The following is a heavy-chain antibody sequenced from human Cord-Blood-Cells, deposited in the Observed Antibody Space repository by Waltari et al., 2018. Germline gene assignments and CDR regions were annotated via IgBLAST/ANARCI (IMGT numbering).Heavy chain of an antibody. CDR1: GGPFSGSY. J-gene: IGHJ3*02. CDR2: INHRGST. CDR3: ARSISDFWSGYYFAFDI. V-gene: IGHV4-34*01. D-gene: IGHD3-3*01. Sequence: QVQLQQWGAGLLKPSETLSLTCAVYGGPFSGSYWSWIGQPSGKGLEWIGEINHRGSTNYNPSLKSRVTISVDTSKNQFSLKLSSVTAADTAVYYCARSISDFWSGYYFAFDIWGQGTMVTVSS.